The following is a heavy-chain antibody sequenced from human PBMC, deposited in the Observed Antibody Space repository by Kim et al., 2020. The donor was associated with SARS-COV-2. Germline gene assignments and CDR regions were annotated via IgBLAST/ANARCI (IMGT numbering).Heavy chain of an antibody. Sequence: ASVKVSCKASGYTFTSYGISWVRQAPGQGLEWMGWISAYNGNTNYAQKLQGRVTMTTDTSTNTAYMELRSLRSDDTAVYYCARDGDTYYYGSGSYSVIPYYYYGMDVWGQGTTVTVSS. CDR1: GYTFTSYG. J-gene: IGHJ6*02. D-gene: IGHD3-10*01. CDR3: ARDGDTYYYGSGSYSVIPYYYYGMDV. V-gene: IGHV1-18*04. CDR2: ISAYNGNT.